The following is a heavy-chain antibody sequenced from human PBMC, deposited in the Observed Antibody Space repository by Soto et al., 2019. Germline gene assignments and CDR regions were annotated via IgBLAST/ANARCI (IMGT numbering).Heavy chain of an antibody. CDR2: IYWNDDK. CDR3: AHGYYDYWSGYHTHVRAFDY. D-gene: IGHD3-3*01. J-gene: IGHJ4*02. CDR1: GFSLSTSGVG. V-gene: IGHV2-5*01. Sequence: PTLVNPTQTLTLTCTFSGFSLSTSGVGVGWIRQPPGKALEWLALIYWNDDKRYSQSLKSRLTITKDTSKDQVVLTMTNMDPVVTATYYCAHGYYDYWSGYHTHVRAFDYWGQGTLVTVSS.